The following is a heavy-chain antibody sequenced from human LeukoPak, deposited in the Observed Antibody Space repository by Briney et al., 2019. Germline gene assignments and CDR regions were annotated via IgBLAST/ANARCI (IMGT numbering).Heavy chain of an antibody. CDR1: GGTFSSYA. CDR2: IIPIFGTA. D-gene: IGHD3-22*01. J-gene: IGHJ4*02. V-gene: IGHV1-69*05. CDR3: KGDYYDSSGYYTDY. Sequence: GASVKVSCKASGGTFSSYAFSWVRRAPGQGLEWMGGIIPIFGTANYAQKFQGRVTITTDESTSTAYMELSSLRSDDTAVYYCKGDYYDSSGYYTDYWGQGTLVTVSS.